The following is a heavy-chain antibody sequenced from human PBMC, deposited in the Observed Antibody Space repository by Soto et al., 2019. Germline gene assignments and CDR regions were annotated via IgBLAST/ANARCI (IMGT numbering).Heavy chain of an antibody. J-gene: IGHJ4*02. CDR1: GFTFSSYA. CDR3: AKVTSYRTPPGYFDY. Sequence: GGSLRLSCAASGFTFSSYAMSWVRQAPGKGLEWISAISGSGGSTYYADSVKGRFTISRDNSKNTLYLQMNSLRAEDTAVYYCAKVTSYRTPPGYFDYWGQGTLVTVSS. CDR2: ISGSGGST. V-gene: IGHV3-23*01. D-gene: IGHD1-26*01.